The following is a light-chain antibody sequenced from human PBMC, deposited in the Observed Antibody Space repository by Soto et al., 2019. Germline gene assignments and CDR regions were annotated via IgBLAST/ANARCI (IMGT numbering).Light chain of an antibody. CDR2: GAS. CDR3: QQYNKWPLIT. CDR1: QGVSSN. J-gene: IGKJ5*01. V-gene: IGKV3-15*01. Sequence: EILMTQSPSTLSVXPGSIXXLXXXASQGVSSNFAWYQQRPGQAPRLLVYGASTRATGVPVRFSGSGSGTEFTLTISSLQSEDFAVYYCQQYNKWPLITFGQGTRLEIK.